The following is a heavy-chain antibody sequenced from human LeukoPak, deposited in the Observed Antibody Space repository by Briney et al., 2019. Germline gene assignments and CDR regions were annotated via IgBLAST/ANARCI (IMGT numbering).Heavy chain of an antibody. CDR2: TYHTGTT. J-gene: IGHJ4*02. Sequence: PSETLSLTCAVSDYSSRSGYYWGWFRQPPAKGLEWVATTYHTGTTYYNPSLKSRATISVQKYKNHFSLKVTSVTAADTAAYYCARRSYDRFTFDSWGQGTLVTVSS. CDR1: DYSSRSGYY. D-gene: IGHD1-26*01. CDR3: ARRSYDRFTFDS. V-gene: IGHV4-38-2*01.